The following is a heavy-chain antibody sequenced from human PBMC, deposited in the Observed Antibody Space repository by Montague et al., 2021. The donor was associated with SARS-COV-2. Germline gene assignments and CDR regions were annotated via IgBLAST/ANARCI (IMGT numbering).Heavy chain of an antibody. CDR3: ARHHISTMYGYSWFDP. CDR1: GVSVKNYY. V-gene: IGHV4-59*02. D-gene: IGHD1-14*01. Sequence: SETLSLTCTVSGVSVKNYYWSWIRQPPGKGLEWIGYVHYSGKTKSNPSLQNPTSISLDASKNQFYLSLTSVTSADAAVYYCARHHISTMYGYSWFDPWGRGTLVTVSS. CDR2: VHYSGKT. J-gene: IGHJ5*02.